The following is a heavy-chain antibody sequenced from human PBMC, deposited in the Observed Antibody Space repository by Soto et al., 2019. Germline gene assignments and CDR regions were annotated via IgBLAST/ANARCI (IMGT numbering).Heavy chain of an antibody. Sequence: QVQLQESGPRLVKPSETLSLTCTVSGGSIRSYYWSWIRQPPGKGLEWIGYIYYSGGTNYNPSLTSRVTISIDTSKNQFSLKLSSMTAADTAVYYCVRGFDGVYDYWGQGTLVTVSS. V-gene: IGHV4-59*01. CDR1: GGSIRSYY. D-gene: IGHD6-6*01. CDR2: IYYSGGT. J-gene: IGHJ4*02. CDR3: VRGFDGVYDY.